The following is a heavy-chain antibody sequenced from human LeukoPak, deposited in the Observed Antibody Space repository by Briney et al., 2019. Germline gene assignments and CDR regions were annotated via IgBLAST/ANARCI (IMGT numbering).Heavy chain of an antibody. CDR3: ARVHSPMVRGVANEYNWFDP. V-gene: IGHV1-69*13. CDR2: IMSIFGSP. D-gene: IGHD3-10*01. J-gene: IGHJ5*02. CDR1: GGTFSNYA. Sequence: GASVKVSCKASGGTFSNYAINWVRQAPGQGLEWMGGIMSIFGSPKYAQKFQGRVTITADESTNTAYIELRSLRSDDTAVYYCARVHSPMVRGVANEYNWFDPWGQGTLVTVSS.